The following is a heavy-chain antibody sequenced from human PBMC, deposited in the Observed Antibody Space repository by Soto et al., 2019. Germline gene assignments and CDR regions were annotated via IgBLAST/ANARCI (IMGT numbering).Heavy chain of an antibody. CDR3: AKGNSWSPALVLDI. J-gene: IGHJ3*02. Sequence: GGSLRLSCAASGFSFSNDWMHWVRQAPGKGPVWVSHISGSGGVTYYADSVKGRFTISRDSSKNTLYLQMNSLRAEDTAVYYCAKGNSWSPALVLDIWGQGTMVTVSS. V-gene: IGHV3-23*01. CDR1: GFSFSNDW. D-gene: IGHD1-7*01. CDR2: ISGSGGVT.